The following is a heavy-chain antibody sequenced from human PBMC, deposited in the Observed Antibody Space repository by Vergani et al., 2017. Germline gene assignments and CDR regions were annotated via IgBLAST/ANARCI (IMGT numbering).Heavy chain of an antibody. D-gene: IGHD3-3*01. CDR2: SYYSGST. Sequence: QVQLQESGPGLVKPSETLSLTCTVSGGSISSYYWSWIRQPPGKGLEWIGYSYYSGSTNYNPSLKSRVTISVDTSKNQFSLKLISVTAADTAVYYCASAITIFGAFDIWGQGTMVTVAS. V-gene: IGHV4-59*01. J-gene: IGHJ3*02. CDR3: ASAITIFGAFDI. CDR1: GGSISSYY.